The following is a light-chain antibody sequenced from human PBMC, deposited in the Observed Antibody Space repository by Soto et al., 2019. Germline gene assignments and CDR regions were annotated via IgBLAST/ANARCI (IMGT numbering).Light chain of an antibody. V-gene: IGLV2-14*01. CDR3: SSYTTNITPVV. Sequence: QSVLTQPASVSGSPGQSITISCTGTSGDIGGYNYVYWYQQHPGKAPKLLISEVTNRPSGVSNRFSGSKSGNTASLTISGLQAEDEADYYCSSYTTNITPVVFGGGTKVTVL. CDR1: SGDIGGYNY. CDR2: EVT. J-gene: IGLJ2*01.